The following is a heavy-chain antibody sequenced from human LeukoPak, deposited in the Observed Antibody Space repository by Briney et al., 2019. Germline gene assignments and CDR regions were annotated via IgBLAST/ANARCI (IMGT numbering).Heavy chain of an antibody. CDR2: VNSDGSIT. J-gene: IGHJ4*02. CDR3: ARPGDGFDY. Sequence: GGSLRLSCAASGFSFSNYWMHWVRQAPGKGLVWVSRVNSDGSITTYADSVKGRFTISRDNAKNTLYLQMNSLRAEDTAVYYCARPGDGFDYWGQGTLVTVSS. D-gene: IGHD3-10*01. V-gene: IGHV3-74*01. CDR1: GFSFSNYW.